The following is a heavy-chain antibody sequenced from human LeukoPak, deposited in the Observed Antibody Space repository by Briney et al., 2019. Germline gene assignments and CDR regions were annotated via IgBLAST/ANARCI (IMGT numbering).Heavy chain of an antibody. CDR2: ISGSGGST. V-gene: IGHV3-23*01. Sequence: GGSLRLPCAASGFTFSNYAMSWVRQAPGEGLEWVSAISGSGGSTYYADSVKGRFTISRDNSENTLYLQMNSLRAEDTAVYYCAKEGEAYCGGDCWLDYWGQGTLVTVSS. J-gene: IGHJ4*02. D-gene: IGHD2-21*02. CDR3: AKEGEAYCGGDCWLDY. CDR1: GFTFSNYA.